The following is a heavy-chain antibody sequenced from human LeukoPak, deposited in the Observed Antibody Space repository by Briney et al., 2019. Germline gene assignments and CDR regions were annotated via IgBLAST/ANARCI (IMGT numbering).Heavy chain of an antibody. V-gene: IGHV4-59*01. D-gene: IGHD3-10*01. CDR1: GGSISSYY. J-gene: IGHJ3*02. CDR3: ASAALRGGSAFDI. CDR2: IYYSGST. Sequence: SETLSLTCSVSGGSISSYYWSWIRQPPGKGLEWIGYIYYSGSTNYNPSLKSRVTISEDRSQSQFSLRLRSVTAADTAVYFCASAALRGGSAFDIWGLGTMVTVSS.